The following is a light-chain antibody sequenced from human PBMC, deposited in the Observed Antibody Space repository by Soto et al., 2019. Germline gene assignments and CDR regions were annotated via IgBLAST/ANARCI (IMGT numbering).Light chain of an antibody. V-gene: IGLV2-23*01. CDR1: SSDVGSSNL. CDR3: CSYAGSSTWV. Sequence: QSALTQPASVXXSXXXXXXISCTGTSSDVGSSNLVSWYQQHPGKAPKLMIYEGSKRPSGVSDRFSGSKTGNTASLTISGLQAEDEGDYYCCSYAGSSTWVFGGGTKLTVL. CDR2: EGS. J-gene: IGLJ3*02.